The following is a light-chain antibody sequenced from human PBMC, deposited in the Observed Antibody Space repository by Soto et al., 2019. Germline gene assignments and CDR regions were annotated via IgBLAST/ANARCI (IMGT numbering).Light chain of an antibody. CDR2: EYT. Sequence: QSVLTQPASVSGSPGQSITISCTGTSSDIGRYNYVSWYQQHPGKAPKVIISEYTNRPSGVSDRFSGSKSGNTASLTISGLQAEDEADYSCSSYTGGSTLYVFGTGTKLTVL. J-gene: IGLJ1*01. CDR1: SSDIGRYNY. CDR3: SSYTGGSTLYV. V-gene: IGLV2-14*01.